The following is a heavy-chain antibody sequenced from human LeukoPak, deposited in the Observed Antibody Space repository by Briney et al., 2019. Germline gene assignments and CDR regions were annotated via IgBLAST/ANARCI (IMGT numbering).Heavy chain of an antibody. D-gene: IGHD6-13*01. V-gene: IGHV3-30*03. CDR3: ARENIAAAGFDAFDI. Sequence: PPGRSLRLSCAASGFTFSSYGMHWVRQAPGKGLEWVAVISYDGSNKYYADSVKGRFTISRDNSKNTLYLQMNSLRAEDTAVYYCARENIAAAGFDAFDIWGQGTMVTVSS. J-gene: IGHJ3*02. CDR2: ISYDGSNK. CDR1: GFTFSSYG.